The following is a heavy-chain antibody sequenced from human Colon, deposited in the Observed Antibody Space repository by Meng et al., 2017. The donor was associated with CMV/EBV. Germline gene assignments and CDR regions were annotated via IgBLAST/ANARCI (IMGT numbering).Heavy chain of an antibody. D-gene: IGHD1-1*01. CDR2: IYYSGSA. V-gene: IGHV4-59*11. J-gene: IGHJ4*02. Sequence: GSLRLSCTVSGDSLRDHYWSWIRQPPGKGLEWMGYIYYSGSATYSPPLKSRITISVDTSKKQFSLNLRSVTPADTAMYFCARGLGHASNNSHDSWGQGTLVTVSS. CDR1: GDSLRDHY. CDR3: ARGLGHASNNSHDS.